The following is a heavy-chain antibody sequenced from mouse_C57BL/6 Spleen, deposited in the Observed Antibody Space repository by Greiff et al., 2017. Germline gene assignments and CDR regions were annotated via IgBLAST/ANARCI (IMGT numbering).Heavy chain of an antibody. V-gene: IGHV1-53*01. D-gene: IGHD1-1*01. CDR1: GYTFTSYW. CDR3: ARCRHLITTDMDD. CDR2: INPSNGGT. J-gene: IGHJ4*01. Sequence: QVQLQQSGTELVKPGASVKLSCKASGYTFTSYWMHWVKQRPGQGLEWIGNINPSNGGTNYNEKFKSKATLTVDKSSSTAYMQLSSLTSEDSAVYYCARCRHLITTDMDDWGQGTSVTVSS.